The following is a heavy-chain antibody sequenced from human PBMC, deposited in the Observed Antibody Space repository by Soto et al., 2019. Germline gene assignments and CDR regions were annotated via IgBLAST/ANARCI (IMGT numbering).Heavy chain of an antibody. D-gene: IGHD5-18*01. Sequence: QMQLVESGGGVVQPGKSLRLSCAASEFTFSSYGIHWVRQAPGKGLEWVALISYDGTDKYYADSVKGRFTISRDNSKNTLYLQMSSLGPEDTAVYYCVKERYAQLWLEDYGMDVWGQCTTVTV. CDR1: EFTFSSYG. J-gene: IGHJ6*02. V-gene: IGHV3-30*18. CDR2: ISYDGTDK. CDR3: VKERYAQLWLEDYGMDV.